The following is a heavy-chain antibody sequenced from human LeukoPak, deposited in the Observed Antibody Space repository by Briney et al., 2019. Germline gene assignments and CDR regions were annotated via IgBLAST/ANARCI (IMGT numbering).Heavy chain of an antibody. CDR3: AKLSEYSFDS. Sequence: PGGSLRLSCAASGFTFSSYDMNWVRQAPGKGLEWVSSISRGSTYIYYADSVKGRFTISRDNAKNSLYLQMNSLRAEDTAVYYCAKLSEYSFDSRGQGTQVTVSS. D-gene: IGHD6-6*01. CDR2: ISRGSTYI. V-gene: IGHV3-21*01. CDR1: GFTFSSYD. J-gene: IGHJ4*02.